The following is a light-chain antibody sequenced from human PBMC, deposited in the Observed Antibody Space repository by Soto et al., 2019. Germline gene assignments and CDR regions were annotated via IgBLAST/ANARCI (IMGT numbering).Light chain of an antibody. CDR2: AAS. CDR1: QSISTY. V-gene: IGKV1-39*01. J-gene: IGKJ1*01. Sequence: DIQMTQSPSSLSASVGDRVTITCRASQSISTYLNWYQQKPGKAPKLLIYAASSLQTGVPSRFSGSGSGTDFTLTITSLQPEVFATYSCQQSYSTLRWTFGQGTKVEIK. CDR3: QQSYSTLRWT.